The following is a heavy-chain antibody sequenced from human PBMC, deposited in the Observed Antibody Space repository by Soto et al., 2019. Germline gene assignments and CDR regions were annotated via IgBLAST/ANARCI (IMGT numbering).Heavy chain of an antibody. J-gene: IGHJ4*02. Sequence: PSETLSLTCTVSGGFIRGSDYYWGWIRQPPGKGLEWIGHIYYSGTSYSYPPLKGRVAMSVDTSTNQCSMRLSSVTAAETVVEYCTDMRGQWAARDWGRGIMV. CDR1: GGFIRGSDYY. V-gene: IGHV4-39*01. D-gene: IGHD6-19*01. CDR2: IYYSGTS. CDR3: TDMRGQWAARD.